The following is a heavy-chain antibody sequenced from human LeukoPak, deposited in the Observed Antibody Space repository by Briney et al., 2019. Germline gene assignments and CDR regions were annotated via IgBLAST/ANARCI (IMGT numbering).Heavy chain of an antibody. Sequence: SVKVSCKASGGTFISYAISWVRQAPGQGVEWRGGIIPIFGTANYAQKFQGRVTITTDESTSTAYMELSSLRSEDTAVYYCARVLYYDILTGYPYYYYMDVWGKGTTVTVSS. D-gene: IGHD3-9*01. CDR3: ARVLYYDILTGYPYYYYMDV. CDR2: IIPIFGTA. CDR1: GGTFISYA. J-gene: IGHJ6*03. V-gene: IGHV1-69*05.